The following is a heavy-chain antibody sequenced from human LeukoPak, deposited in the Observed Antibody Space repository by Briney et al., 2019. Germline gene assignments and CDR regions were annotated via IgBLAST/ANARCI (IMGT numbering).Heavy chain of an antibody. V-gene: IGHV4-34*01. J-gene: IGHJ4*02. D-gene: IGHD5-24*01. Sequence: SETLSLTCAVYGGSFSGYYWSWIRQPPGKGLEWIGEINHSGSTNYNPSLKSRVTISVDTSKNQFSLKLSSVTAADTAVYYCARGRGYNSFDYWGQGTLATVSS. CDR3: ARGRGYNSFDY. CDR1: GGSFSGYY. CDR2: INHSGST.